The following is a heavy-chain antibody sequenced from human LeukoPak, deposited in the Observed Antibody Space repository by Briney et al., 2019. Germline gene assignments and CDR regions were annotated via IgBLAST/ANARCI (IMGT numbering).Heavy chain of an antibody. V-gene: IGHV3-7*03. Sequence: GGSLRLSCAASGFTFSNYWMTWVRQAPGKGLEWVANINRDGSEGYYVDSVKGRFTISRDDAKSSLYLQMNSLRAEDTAVYYCARRNAMDVRGQGTTVIVFS. J-gene: IGHJ6*02. CDR2: INRDGSEG. CDR3: ARRNAMDV. CDR1: GFTFSNYW.